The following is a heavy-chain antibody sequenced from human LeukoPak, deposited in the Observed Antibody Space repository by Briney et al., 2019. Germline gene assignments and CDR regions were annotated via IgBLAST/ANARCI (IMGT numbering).Heavy chain of an antibody. CDR2: ISYDGSNK. CDR3: AKDLGGYSGYDPSCDY. Sequence: PGGSLRLSCAASGFTFSSYGMHWVRQAPGKGLEWVAVISYDGSNKYYADSVKGRFTISRDNSKNTLYLQMNSLRAEDTAVHYCAKDLGGYSGYDPSCDYWGQGTLVTVPS. V-gene: IGHV3-30*18. J-gene: IGHJ4*02. D-gene: IGHD5-12*01. CDR1: GFTFSSYG.